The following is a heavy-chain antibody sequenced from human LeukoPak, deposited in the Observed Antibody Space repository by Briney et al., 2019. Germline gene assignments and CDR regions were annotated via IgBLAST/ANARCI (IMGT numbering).Heavy chain of an antibody. CDR1: GFTFSSYG. CDR2: IWYDGSNK. J-gene: IGHJ6*03. D-gene: IGHD5-24*01. V-gene: IGHV3-33*06. Sequence: GRSLRLSCAASGFTFSSYGMHWVRQAPGKGLEWVAAIWYDGSNKYYADSVKGRFTISRDNSKNTLSLQMNSLRAEDTAVYYCAKDFARIGGGYNWGGYYMDVWGKGTTVTVSS. CDR3: AKDFARIGGGYNWGGYYMDV.